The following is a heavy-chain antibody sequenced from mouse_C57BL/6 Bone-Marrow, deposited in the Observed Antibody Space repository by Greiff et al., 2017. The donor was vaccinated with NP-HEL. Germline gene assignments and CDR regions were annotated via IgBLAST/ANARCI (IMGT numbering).Heavy chain of an antibody. CDR3: ARLGLGAMDY. CDR1: GFTFSDFY. Sequence: EVKLMESGGGLVQSGRSLRLSCATSGFTFSDFYMEWVRQAPGKGLEWIAASRNKANDYTTEYSASVKGRFIVSRDTSQSILYLQMNALRAEDTAIYYCARLGLGAMDYWGQGTSVTVSS. D-gene: IGHD4-1*01. V-gene: IGHV7-1*01. J-gene: IGHJ4*01. CDR2: SRNKANDYTT.